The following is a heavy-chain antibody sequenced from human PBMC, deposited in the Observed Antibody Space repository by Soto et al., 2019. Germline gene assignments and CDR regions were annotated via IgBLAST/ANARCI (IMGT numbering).Heavy chain of an antibody. V-gene: IGHV1-69*06. CDR1: GGTFSSYA. J-gene: IGHJ5*02. Sequence: ASVKVSCKASGGTFSSYAISWVRQAPGQGLEWMGGIIPIFGTANYAQKFQGRVTITADKSTSTAYMELSSLRSEDTAVYYCAREIYYDFWTRPARGWFDPWGQGTLVTVSS. CDR3: AREIYYDFWTRPARGWFDP. D-gene: IGHD3-3*01. CDR2: IIPIFGTA.